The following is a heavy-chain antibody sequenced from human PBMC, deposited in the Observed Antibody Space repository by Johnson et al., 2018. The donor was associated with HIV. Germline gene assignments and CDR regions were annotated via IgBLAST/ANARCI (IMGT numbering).Heavy chain of an antibody. CDR1: GFTFSSYD. V-gene: IGHV3-13*01. CDR3: ARDRGAGSSGAFDI. Sequence: VQLVESGGGLVQPGGSLRLSCAASGFTFSSYDMHCVRQATGKGLEWVSAIGTAGDTYYPGSVKGRFTISRENAKNSLYLQMNSLRAGDTAVYYCARDRGAGSSGAFDIWGQGTKVTVSS. D-gene: IGHD6-6*01. J-gene: IGHJ3*02. CDR2: IGTAGDT.